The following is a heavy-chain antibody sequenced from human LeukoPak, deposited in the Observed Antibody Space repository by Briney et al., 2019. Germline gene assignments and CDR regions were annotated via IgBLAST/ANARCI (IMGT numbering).Heavy chain of an antibody. CDR2: INSDGSEG. J-gene: IGHJ3*01. D-gene: IGHD6-6*01. CDR3: ARSSYSSSSSV. V-gene: IGHV3-7*03. CDR1: GFTFSGCA. Sequence: GGSLRLSCVASGFTFSGCAMSWVRQAPGKGLEWVASINSDGSEGYYADVVKGRFTISRDNAKNSLYLQINSLRAEDTAVYYCARSSYSSSSSVWGQGTMVTVSS.